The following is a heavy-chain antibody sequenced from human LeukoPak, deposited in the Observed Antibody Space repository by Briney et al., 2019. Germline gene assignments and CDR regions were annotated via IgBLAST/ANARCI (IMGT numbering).Heavy chain of an antibody. V-gene: IGHV3-30-3*01. D-gene: IGHD3-10*01. CDR2: ISYDGSNK. Sequence: GGSLRLSCAASGFTFSSYAMHWVRQAPGKGLEWVAVISYDGSNKYYADSVKGRFTISRDNSKNTLYLQMNSLRAEDTAVYYCARHITMVRDDAFDIWGQGTMVTVSS. CDR1: GFTFSSYA. CDR3: ARHITMVRDDAFDI. J-gene: IGHJ3*02.